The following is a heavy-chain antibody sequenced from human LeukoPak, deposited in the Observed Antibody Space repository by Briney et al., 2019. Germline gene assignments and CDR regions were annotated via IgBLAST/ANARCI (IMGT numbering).Heavy chain of an antibody. V-gene: IGHV3-74*01. CDR3: ARGPGSSGGAYVGDY. Sequence: GRSLRLSCAASGFTFSNYWMHWVRQVPGKGLVWVSRIDGGGNNRNYADSVKGRFSISRDNVKSTLYLQMNSLRAEDTAVYYCARGPGSSGGAYVGDYWGHGTLVTVSS. CDR1: GFTFSNYW. J-gene: IGHJ4*01. CDR2: IDGGGNNR. D-gene: IGHD3-22*01.